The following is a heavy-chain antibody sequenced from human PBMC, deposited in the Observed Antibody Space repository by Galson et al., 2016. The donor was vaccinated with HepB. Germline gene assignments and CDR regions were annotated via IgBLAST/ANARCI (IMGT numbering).Heavy chain of an antibody. V-gene: IGHV3-11*06. CDR3: ASPSGGYSAHTFDL. CDR1: GFTFSNYY. D-gene: IGHD1-26*01. Sequence: SLRLSCAASGFTFSNYYMSWIRQAPGKGLEWVAYISPSTTHINYADSVMGRFTVSRDNAKNSLYLQMNSLGAEDTAVYYCASPSGGYSAHTFDLWGQGTMVTVSS. J-gene: IGHJ3*01. CDR2: ISPSTTHI.